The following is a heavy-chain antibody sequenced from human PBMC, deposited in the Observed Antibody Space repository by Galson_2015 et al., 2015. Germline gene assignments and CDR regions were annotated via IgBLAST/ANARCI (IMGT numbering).Heavy chain of an antibody. J-gene: IGHJ4*02. D-gene: IGHD5-12*01. CDR3: ARETSATGYGDH. V-gene: IGHV1-46*01. CDR1: GYTFSNYH. CDR2: VTPGSGAT. Sequence: SVKVSCKASGYTFSNYHIHWVRQAPGQGLEWMGIVTPGSGATSYAEKFQGRVIMTGDMSTTTAFLELSSLRSDDRALYYCARETSATGYGDHWGQGTLVTVSS.